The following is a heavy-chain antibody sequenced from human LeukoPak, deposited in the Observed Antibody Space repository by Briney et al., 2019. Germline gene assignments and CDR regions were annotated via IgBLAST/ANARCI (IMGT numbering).Heavy chain of an antibody. CDR2: IIPILGIA. J-gene: IGHJ6*02. D-gene: IGHD3-3*01. CDR3: ARDNTFGVVLYYYYYGMDV. CDR1: GGTFSSYA. V-gene: IGHV1-69*04. Sequence: GASVKVSCKASGGTFSSYAISWVRQAPGQGLEWMGRIIPILGIANYAQKFQGRVTITADKSTSTAYMELSSLRSEDTAVYYCARDNTFGVVLYYYYYGMDVWGQGTTVTVSS.